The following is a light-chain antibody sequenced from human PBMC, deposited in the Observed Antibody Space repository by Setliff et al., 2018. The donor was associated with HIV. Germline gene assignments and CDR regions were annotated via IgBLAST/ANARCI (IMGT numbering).Light chain of an antibody. J-gene: IGLJ1*01. CDR1: SSNIGAGYD. V-gene: IGLV1-40*01. Sequence: QSVLTQPPSVSGAPGQRVTISCTGSSSNIGAGYDVHWYQQLPGTAPKLLIYGYTNRASGVPDRFSGSRSGASASLAITGLQAEDEADYYCCSYAGTYIFYVFGTGTKVTVL. CDR3: CSYAGTYIFYV. CDR2: GYT.